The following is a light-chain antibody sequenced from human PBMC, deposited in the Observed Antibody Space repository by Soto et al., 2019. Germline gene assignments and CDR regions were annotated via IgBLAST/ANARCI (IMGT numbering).Light chain of an antibody. CDR3: QHYDSSPPYT. V-gene: IGKV3-11*01. CDR2: DAS. J-gene: IGKJ2*01. Sequence: EIVLTQSPATLSLSPGERATLSCRASQSVSSYLAWYQQKPGQAPRLLIYDASNRATGIPARFSGSGSGTDFTLTISSLEPEDSAVYYCQHYDSSPPYTFGQGTKVDIK. CDR1: QSVSSY.